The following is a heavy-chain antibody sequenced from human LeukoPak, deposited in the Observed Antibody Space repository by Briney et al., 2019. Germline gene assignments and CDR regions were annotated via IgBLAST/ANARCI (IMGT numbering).Heavy chain of an antibody. Sequence: SETLSLTCAVYGGSFSGYYWSWIRQPPGKGLEWIGEINHSGSTNYNPSLKSRVTISVDTSKNQFSLKLSSVTAADTAVYYCARAPKLLLLDYWGQGTLVTVSS. CDR2: INHSGST. CDR3: ARAPKLLLLDY. J-gene: IGHJ4*02. V-gene: IGHV4-34*01. D-gene: IGHD2-15*01. CDR1: GGSFSGYY.